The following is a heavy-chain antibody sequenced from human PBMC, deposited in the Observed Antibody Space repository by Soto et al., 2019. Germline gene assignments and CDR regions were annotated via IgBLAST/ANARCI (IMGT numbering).Heavy chain of an antibody. CDR2: ISGSGGST. D-gene: IGHD3-3*01. J-gene: IGHJ6*02. V-gene: IGHV3-23*01. CDR3: AKENTGRYDFWSGYYNYYYYGMDV. CDR1: GFTFSSYA. Sequence: PGGSLRLSCAASGFTFSSYAMSWVRQAPGKGLEWVSAISGSGGSTYYADSVKGRFTISRDNSKNTLYLQMNSLRAEDTAVYYCAKENTGRYDFWSGYYNYYYYGMDVWGQGTTVTVSS.